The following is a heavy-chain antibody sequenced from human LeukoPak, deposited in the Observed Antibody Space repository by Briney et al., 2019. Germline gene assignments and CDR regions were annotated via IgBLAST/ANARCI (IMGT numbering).Heavy chain of an antibody. CDR1: GGSISSGSYY. D-gene: IGHD2-8*02. Sequence: SETLSLTCTVSGGSISSGSYYWRWIRQPAGKGLEWIGRIYTSGSTNYNPSLKSRVTISVDTSKNQFSLKLSSVTAADTAVYYCARENGGGVVDYWGQGTLVTVSS. CDR3: ARENGGGVVDY. V-gene: IGHV4-61*02. J-gene: IGHJ4*02. CDR2: IYTSGST.